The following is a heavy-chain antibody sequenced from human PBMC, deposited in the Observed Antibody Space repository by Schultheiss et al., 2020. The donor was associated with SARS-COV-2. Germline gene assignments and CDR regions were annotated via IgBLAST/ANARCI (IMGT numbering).Heavy chain of an antibody. V-gene: IGHV4-39*01. CDR3: AGSTYYYDSSGPGDI. Sequence: GSLRLSCTVSGGSISSSSYYWGWIRQPPGKGLEWIGSIYYSGSTYYNPSLKSRVTISVDTSKNQFSLKLSSVTAADTAVYYCAGSTYYYDSSGPGDIWGQGTMVTVSS. J-gene: IGHJ3*02. D-gene: IGHD3-22*01. CDR1: GGSISSSSYY. CDR2: IYYSGST.